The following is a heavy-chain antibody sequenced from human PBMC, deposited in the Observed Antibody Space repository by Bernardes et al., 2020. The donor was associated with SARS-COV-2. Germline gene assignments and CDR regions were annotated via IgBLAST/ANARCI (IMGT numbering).Heavy chain of an antibody. Sequence: GSLRLSCAASRFTFINYWMTWVRQAPGKGLEWVANIKQDGREKYYVDSVKGRFTISRDNAKNSLYLQMNSLRAEDTAVYYCARGLDFGCSSSSCERIYYYYYGMDVWGQGTTVTVSS. CDR3: ARGLDFGCSSSSCERIYYYYYGMDV. D-gene: IGHD2-2*01. J-gene: IGHJ6*02. V-gene: IGHV3-7*01. CDR2: IKQDGREK. CDR1: RFTFINYW.